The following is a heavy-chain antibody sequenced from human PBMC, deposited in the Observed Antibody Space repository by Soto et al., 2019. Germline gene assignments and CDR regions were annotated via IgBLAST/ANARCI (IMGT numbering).Heavy chain of an antibody. Sequence: PGGSLRLSCAASGFTFSSYAMSWVRQAPGKAQEWVSSIRGSGGSTQYADSVKGRFTISRDNSKNTLYLQMNSLRAEDTAVYYYAKERTYYYGSGSYHHYGMDVWGQGTTVTVSS. CDR3: AKERTYYYGSGSYHHYGMDV. J-gene: IGHJ6*02. CDR2: IRGSGGST. CDR1: GFTFSSYA. V-gene: IGHV3-23*01. D-gene: IGHD3-10*01.